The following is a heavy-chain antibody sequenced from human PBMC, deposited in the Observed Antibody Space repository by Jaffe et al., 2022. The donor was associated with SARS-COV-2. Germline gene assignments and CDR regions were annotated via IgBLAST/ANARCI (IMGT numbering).Heavy chain of an antibody. CDR2: ISHSGSGT. CDR3: ARDRGVVRGLEIDY. D-gene: IGHD3-10*01. Sequence: EVQLVESGGGLVQPGGSLRLSCVASGFTFSSYAMNWVRQAPGKGLEWVSSISHSGSGTYYADSVKGRFTISRDNSKNTLYLQMNSLRGEDTAVYYCARDRGVVRGLEIDYWGQGTLVTVSS. J-gene: IGHJ4*02. CDR1: GFTFSSYA. V-gene: IGHV3-23*04.